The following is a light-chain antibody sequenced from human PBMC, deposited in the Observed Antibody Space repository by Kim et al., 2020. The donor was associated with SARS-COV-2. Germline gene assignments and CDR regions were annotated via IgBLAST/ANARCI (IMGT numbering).Light chain of an antibody. CDR1: SGSIATSS. CDR3: QSYDSTNWV. CDR2: END. J-gene: IGLJ3*02. V-gene: IGLV6-57*04. Sequence: FMLTQPHSVSESPGKTVTISCTRSSGSIATSSVQWYRQRPGSAPTTVIYENDQRLSGVPDRFSGSIDSSSNSASLTVSGLKTEDEADYYCQSYDSTNWVFGGGTQLTVL.